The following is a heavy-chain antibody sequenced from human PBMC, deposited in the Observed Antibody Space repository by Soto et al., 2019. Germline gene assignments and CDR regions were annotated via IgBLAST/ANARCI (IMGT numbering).Heavy chain of an antibody. CDR1: GGSINAFF. Sequence: QVQLQESGPGLVKPSETLSLTCTVSGGSINAFFWSWVRQPPGKGLESIGYIFYSGSTNYNPSLKSRVTISLDTSKTQFALNLTSVTAADTAVYYCATQTGLYYYGMDVLGQGTTVAVS. V-gene: IGHV4-59*01. J-gene: IGHJ6*02. CDR3: ATQTGLYYYGMDV. CDR2: IFYSGST.